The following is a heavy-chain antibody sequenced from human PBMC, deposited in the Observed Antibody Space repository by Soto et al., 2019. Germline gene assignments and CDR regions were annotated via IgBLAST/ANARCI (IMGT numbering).Heavy chain of an antibody. J-gene: IGHJ4*02. Sequence: GASVKVSCKASGGTFSSYTISWVRQAPGQGLEWMGRIIPILGIANYAQKFQGRVTITADKSTSTAYMELSSLRSEDTAVYYCARGRFPRAVTPRHHFDYWGQGTLVTVSS. D-gene: IGHD4-17*01. CDR3: ARGRFPRAVTPRHHFDY. CDR1: GGTFSSYT. V-gene: IGHV1-69*02. CDR2: IIPILGIA.